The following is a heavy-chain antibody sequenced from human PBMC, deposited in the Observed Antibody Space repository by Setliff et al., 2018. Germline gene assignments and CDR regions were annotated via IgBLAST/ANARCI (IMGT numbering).Heavy chain of an antibody. J-gene: IGHJ5*02. V-gene: IGHV1-46*01. CDR1: GYTFTSYY. CDR3: ARGGIGFSEITIFGVALYWFDP. CDR2: INPSGGST. Sequence: ASVKVSCKASGYTFTSYYMHWVRQAPGQGLEWMGIINPSGGSTSYAQKFQGRATMTRDTSTSTVYMELSSLRSEDTAVYYCARGGIGFSEITIFGVALYWFDPWGQGTLVTVSS. D-gene: IGHD3-3*01.